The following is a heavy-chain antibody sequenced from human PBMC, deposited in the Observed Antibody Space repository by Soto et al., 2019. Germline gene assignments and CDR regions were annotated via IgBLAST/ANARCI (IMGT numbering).Heavy chain of an antibody. V-gene: IGHV5-10-1*01. CDR3: ARLTLGYCSGGSCYSGNDYYYGMDV. J-gene: IGHJ6*02. CDR2: IDPSDSYT. CDR1: GYSFTSYW. D-gene: IGHD2-15*01. Sequence: RGESLKISCKGSGYSFTSYWISWVRQMPGKGLEWMGRIDPSDSYTNYSPSFQGHVTISADKSISTAYLQWSSLKASDTAMYCCARLTLGYCSGGSCYSGNDYYYGMDVWGQGTTVTVSS.